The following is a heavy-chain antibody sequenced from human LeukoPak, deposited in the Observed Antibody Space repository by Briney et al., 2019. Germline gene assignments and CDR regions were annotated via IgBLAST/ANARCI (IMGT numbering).Heavy chain of an antibody. CDR3: AREIAVAGNIFDY. CDR1: GFSFSDYY. Sequence: GGSLRLSCAASGFSFSDYYMGWIRQAPGKGLEWVSSISSSSSYIYYADSVKGRFTISRDNAKKSLYLQMNSLRAEDTAVYYCAREIAVAGNIFDYWGQGTLVTVSS. J-gene: IGHJ4*02. V-gene: IGHV3-11*06. D-gene: IGHD6-19*01. CDR2: ISSSSSYI.